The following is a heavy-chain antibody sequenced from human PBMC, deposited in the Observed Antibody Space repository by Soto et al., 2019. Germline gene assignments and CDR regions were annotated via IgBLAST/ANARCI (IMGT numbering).Heavy chain of an antibody. CDR2: IIPLFDAT. Sequence: QVQLVQSGAEVRKPGSSVKVSCKASGGTFTTYDFSWVRQAPGQGLEWMGGIIPLFDATKYAQKFQGRVTITADKSTGTAYMELSSLRSEDTAMYYCARDRSSSWYNGTFYFDSWGQGTLVTVSS. CDR3: ARDRSSSWYNGTFYFDS. J-gene: IGHJ4*02. D-gene: IGHD6-19*01. V-gene: IGHV1-69*06. CDR1: GGTFTTYD.